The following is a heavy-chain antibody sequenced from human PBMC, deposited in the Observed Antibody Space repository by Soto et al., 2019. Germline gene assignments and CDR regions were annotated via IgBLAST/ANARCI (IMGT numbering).Heavy chain of an antibody. Sequence: SETLSLTCAVYGGSFSGYYWSWIRQPPGKGLEWIGEINHSGSTNYNPSLKSRVTISVDTSKNQFSLKLSSVTAEDTAVYYCARLTSGWYSYWGPGALVTVSS. D-gene: IGHD6-19*01. CDR2: INHSGST. V-gene: IGHV4-34*01. CDR1: GGSFSGYY. J-gene: IGHJ4*02. CDR3: ARLTSGWYSY.